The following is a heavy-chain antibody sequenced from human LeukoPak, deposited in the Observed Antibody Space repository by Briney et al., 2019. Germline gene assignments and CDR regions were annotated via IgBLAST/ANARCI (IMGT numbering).Heavy chain of an antibody. V-gene: IGHV3-21*01. CDR2: ISSSSSYI. Sequence: PGGSLRLSCAASGFTFNAFGMNWVRQAPGKGLEWVSSISSSSSYIYYADSVKGRFTISRDNSKNTLYLQMNSLRAEDTAVYYCARALYYYDQIDYWGQGTLVTVSS. J-gene: IGHJ4*02. D-gene: IGHD3-22*01. CDR3: ARALYYYDQIDY. CDR1: GFTFNAFG.